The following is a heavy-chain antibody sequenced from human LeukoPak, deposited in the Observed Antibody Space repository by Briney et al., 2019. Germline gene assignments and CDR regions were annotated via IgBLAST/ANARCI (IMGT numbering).Heavy chain of an antibody. V-gene: IGHV3-33*01. CDR1: GFXFSSYG. Sequence: GGSLRLSCAASGFXFSSYGMHWVRQAPGKGLGWVAGIWYDGSNKYYAGSVKGRSTISRDNSKNTLYLQMNILRAEDTAVYYCARDPYDILTGAQFDYWGQGTLVTVSS. D-gene: IGHD3-9*01. J-gene: IGHJ4*02. CDR2: IWYDGSNK. CDR3: ARDPYDILTGAQFDY.